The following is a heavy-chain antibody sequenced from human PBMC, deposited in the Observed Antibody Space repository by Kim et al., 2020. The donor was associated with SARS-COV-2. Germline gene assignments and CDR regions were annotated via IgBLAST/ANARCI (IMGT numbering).Heavy chain of an antibody. V-gene: IGHV1-8*01. CDR2: INPNSGNT. D-gene: IGHD6-13*01. J-gene: IGHJ5*02. CDR1: GYTFTGYD. CDR3: ARGGYCYSRSGNHNRFDP. Sequence: ASVKVSCKASGYTFTGYDINWVRQATGQGLEWMGWINPNSGNTDYAQKFQGRVTMTRNTSISTAYMELSSLISEDTAVYYCARGGYCYSRSGNHNRFDPWGQGTLVTVSS.